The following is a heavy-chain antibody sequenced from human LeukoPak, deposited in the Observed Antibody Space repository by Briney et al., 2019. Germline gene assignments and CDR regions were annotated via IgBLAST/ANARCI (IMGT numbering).Heavy chain of an antibody. Sequence: GESLKISCKGSGYSFTSYWIGWVRQMPGKGLEWMGIIYPGDSDTRYSPSFQGQVTISADKSINTAYLQWSSLKASDTAMYYCARYSTIAAMETMFDSWGQGTLVTVSS. CDR3: ARYSTIAAMETMFDS. CDR1: GYSFTSYW. J-gene: IGHJ4*02. D-gene: IGHD2-8*01. V-gene: IGHV5-51*01. CDR2: IYPGDSDT.